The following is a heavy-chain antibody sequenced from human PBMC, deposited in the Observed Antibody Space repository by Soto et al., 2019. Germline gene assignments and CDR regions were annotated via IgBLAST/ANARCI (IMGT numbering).Heavy chain of an antibody. Sequence: EASVKVSCKASGGTFSSYAISWVRQAPGQGLEWMGGIIPIFGTANYAQKFQGRVTITADKSTSTAYMELSSLRSEDTAVYYCARDRKRANKGGYYYGMDVWGQGTTVTVSS. CDR3: ARDRKRANKGGYYYGMDV. V-gene: IGHV1-69*06. CDR2: IIPIFGTA. CDR1: GGTFSSYA. J-gene: IGHJ6*02.